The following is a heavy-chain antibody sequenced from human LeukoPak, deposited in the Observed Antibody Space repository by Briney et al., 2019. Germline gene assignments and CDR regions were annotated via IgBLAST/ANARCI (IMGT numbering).Heavy chain of an antibody. V-gene: IGHV3-9*01. CDR2: ISWNSGSI. D-gene: IGHD2-8*01. J-gene: IGHJ6*03. CDR1: GFTFDDYA. Sequence: PGGSLRLSCAASGFTFDDYAMHWVRQAPGKGLEWVSGISWNSGSIGYADSVKGRFTISRDNAKNSLYLQMNSLRAEDTAVYYCAKDRCSNGIGCYHYYMDVWGKGTTVTISS. CDR3: AKDRCSNGIGCYHYYMDV.